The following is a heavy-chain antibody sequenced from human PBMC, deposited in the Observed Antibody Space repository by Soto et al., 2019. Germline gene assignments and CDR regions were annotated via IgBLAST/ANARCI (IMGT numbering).Heavy chain of an antibody. CDR1: GFTFSSYG. D-gene: IGHD6-19*01. V-gene: IGHV3-33*01. J-gene: IGHJ3*02. Sequence: QVQLVESGGGVVQPGRSLRLSCAASGFTFSSYGMHWVRQAPGKGLEWVAVIWYDGSNKYYADSVKGRFTISRDNSKNTLYLQMISLRAEDTAVYYCARDGGAVGIWGQGTMVTVSS. CDR3: ARDGGAVGI. CDR2: IWYDGSNK.